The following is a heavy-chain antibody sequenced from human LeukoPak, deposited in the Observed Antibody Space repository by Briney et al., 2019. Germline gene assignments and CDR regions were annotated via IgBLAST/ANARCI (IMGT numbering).Heavy chain of an antibody. CDR1: GGSISSYY. V-gene: IGHV4-59*01. CDR2: IYYSGST. J-gene: IGHJ4*02. D-gene: IGHD6-13*01. CDR3: ATTPLYSIAAAGRFGY. Sequence: PSETLSLTCTVSGGSISSYYWSWIRQPPGKGLEWIGYIYYSGSTNYNPSLKSRVTISVDTSKNQFSLKLSSVTAADTAVYYCATTPLYSIAAAGRFGYWGQGTLVTVSS.